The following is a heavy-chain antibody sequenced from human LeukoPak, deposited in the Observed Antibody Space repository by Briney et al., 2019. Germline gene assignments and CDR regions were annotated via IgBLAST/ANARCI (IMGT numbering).Heavy chain of an antibody. CDR1: GYSFTSYW. V-gene: IGHV5-51*01. Sequence: GESLQISCQGSGYSFTSYWIGWVRQMPGKGLEWMGIIYPGDSDTRYSPSFQGQVTISADKSISTAYLQWSSLKASDTAMYYCARQNYYDSSDYWGQGTLVTVSS. CDR3: ARQNYYDSSDY. D-gene: IGHD3-22*01. J-gene: IGHJ4*02. CDR2: IYPGDSDT.